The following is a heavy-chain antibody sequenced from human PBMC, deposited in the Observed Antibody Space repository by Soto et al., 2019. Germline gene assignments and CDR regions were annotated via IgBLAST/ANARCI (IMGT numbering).Heavy chain of an antibody. CDR1: GYTFTNHG. CDR3: ARDRVAGIWGDAFDI. D-gene: IGHD3-16*01. Sequence: ASVKVSCKTSGYTFTNHGINWVRQAPGQGLEWMGWINPYNANTNYAQKLQGRVTMTTDTSTSTAYMDLMSQTSDDTAVYYCARDRVAGIWGDAFDIWGQGTMVTVSS. V-gene: IGHV1-18*04. J-gene: IGHJ3*02. CDR2: INPYNANT.